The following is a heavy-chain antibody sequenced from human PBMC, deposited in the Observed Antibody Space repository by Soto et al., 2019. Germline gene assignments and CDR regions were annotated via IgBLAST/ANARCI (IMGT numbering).Heavy chain of an antibody. Sequence: QITLKESGPTLVKPTQTLTLTCTFSGFSLSTSGVGVGWIRQPPGKALEWLALIYWNDDNRDSPSLKSRLTIAMYTSKDQVVLTMTNMDPVDTAIYYCAHRQYGSSGLYYFVYWGQGTLVTLSS. J-gene: IGHJ4*02. CDR2: IYWNDDN. CDR1: GFSLSTSGVG. V-gene: IGHV2-5*01. CDR3: AHRQYGSSGLYYFVY. D-gene: IGHD3-22*01.